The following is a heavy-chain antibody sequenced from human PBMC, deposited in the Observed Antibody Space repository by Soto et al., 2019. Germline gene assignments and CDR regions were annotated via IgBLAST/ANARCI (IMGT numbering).Heavy chain of an antibody. Sequence: ASVKVSCKASGYTFTGYYMHWVRQAPGQGLEWMGWINPNSGGTNYAQKFQGWVTMTRDTSISTAYMELSRLRSDDTAVYYCARDRLPLWQNYYYYGMDVWGQGTTVTVSS. D-gene: IGHD3-10*01. J-gene: IGHJ6*02. V-gene: IGHV1-2*04. CDR3: ARDRLPLWQNYYYYGMDV. CDR2: INPNSGGT. CDR1: GYTFTGYY.